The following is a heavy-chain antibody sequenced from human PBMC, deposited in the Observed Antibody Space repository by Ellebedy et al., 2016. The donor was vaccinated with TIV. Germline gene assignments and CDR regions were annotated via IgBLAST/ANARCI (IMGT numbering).Heavy chain of an antibody. Sequence: GESLKISXAASGFTFSSYGMHWVRQAPGKGLEWVAVIWYDGSNKYYADSVKGRFTISRDNSKNTLYLQMNSLRAEDTAVYYCARVMREGWGAAFDIWGQGTMVTVSS. V-gene: IGHV3-33*01. D-gene: IGHD6-19*01. CDR2: IWYDGSNK. CDR3: ARVMREGWGAAFDI. CDR1: GFTFSSYG. J-gene: IGHJ3*02.